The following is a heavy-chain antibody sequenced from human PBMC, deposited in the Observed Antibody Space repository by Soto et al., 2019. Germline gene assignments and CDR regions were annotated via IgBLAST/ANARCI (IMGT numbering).Heavy chain of an antibody. CDR3: ARHGFGPLHGLVDV. CDR2: INYDGYS. J-gene: IGHJ6*02. V-gene: IGHV4-59*08. CDR1: GGSITNYY. Sequence: QVQLQESGPGLVKHSETLSLTCTVSGGSITNYYCSWFRQPPGKGLEWIGYINYDGYSAYNLSLKRRVPLSMDASKTQFSLMLESVTATDTAVYYCARHGFGPLHGLVDVWGPGTTVIVSS. D-gene: IGHD3-10*01.